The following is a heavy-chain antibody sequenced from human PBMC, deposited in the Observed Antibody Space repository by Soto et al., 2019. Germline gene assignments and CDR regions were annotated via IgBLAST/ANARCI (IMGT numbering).Heavy chain of an antibody. V-gene: IGHV3-30*18. J-gene: IGHJ4*02. Sequence: GGSLRLSCAASGFTFSSYGMHWVRPAPGKGLEWVAVISYDGSNKYYGDSVKGRFTISRDNSKNTLYLQMNSLRAEDTAVYYCAKDRNGAYDYWGQGTLVTVSS. CDR3: AKDRNGAYDY. CDR1: GFTFSSYG. D-gene: IGHD2-8*01. CDR2: ISYDGSNK.